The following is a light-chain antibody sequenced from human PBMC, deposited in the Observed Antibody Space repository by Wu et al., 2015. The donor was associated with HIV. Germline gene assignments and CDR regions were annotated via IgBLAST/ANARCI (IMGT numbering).Light chain of an antibody. Sequence: DIQMTQSPSSLSASVGDRLTITCRASQSIDIYLNWYQQTPGKAPKLLIYAASSLQSGVPSRFSGGGSGTYSTLTISSLQPEDFATYYCQETYSLTFGPGTKVDIK. J-gene: IGKJ3*01. CDR2: AAS. V-gene: IGKV1-39*01. CDR1: QSIDIY. CDR3: QETYSLT.